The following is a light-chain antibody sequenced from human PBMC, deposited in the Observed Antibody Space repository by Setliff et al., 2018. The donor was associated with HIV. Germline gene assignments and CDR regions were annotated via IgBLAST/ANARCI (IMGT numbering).Light chain of an antibody. J-gene: IGLJ1*01. Sequence: AVLTQPASVYGSPGQSITLSCTGTSSDVGGYNYVSWYQQHPGKAPKLIIYGVRNRPSGVSERFSGSKSGHTAYLTISGLRAEDEADYYCSSYAITNSLPFGTGTKVTVL. CDR1: SSDVGGYNY. CDR2: GVR. CDR3: SSYAITNSLP. V-gene: IGLV2-14*03.